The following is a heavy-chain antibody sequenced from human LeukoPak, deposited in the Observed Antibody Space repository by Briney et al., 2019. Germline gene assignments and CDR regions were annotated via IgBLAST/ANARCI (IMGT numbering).Heavy chain of an antibody. CDR1: GGSISSYF. Sequence: PSETLSLTCTVSGGSISSYFWSWIQQPPGKALEWIGYISYSGSTNYNPSLKSRVTISVDTSKSQFSLKLSSVTAADTAVYYCARHDSVTGIHSHFDYWGQGTLVTVSS. D-gene: IGHD5/OR15-5a*01. V-gene: IGHV4-59*08. J-gene: IGHJ4*02. CDR3: ARHDSVTGIHSHFDY. CDR2: ISYSGST.